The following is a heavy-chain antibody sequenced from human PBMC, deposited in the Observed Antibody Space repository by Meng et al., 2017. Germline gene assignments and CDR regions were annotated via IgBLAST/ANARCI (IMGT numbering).Heavy chain of an antibody. J-gene: IGHJ4*02. V-gene: IGHV1-8*01. CDR2: MNPKSGNT. CDR3: ARVYGDIDY. Sequence: QVQLVQPGAEVKKPGPSLKVSCKTSGYTFTNYDINWVRQATGQGLEWVGWMNPKSGNTGLAQKFQGRVTMTRDTSITTAYMELSSLRSEDTAVYYCARVYGDIDYWGQGTLVTVSS. CDR1: GYTFTNYD. D-gene: IGHD4-17*01.